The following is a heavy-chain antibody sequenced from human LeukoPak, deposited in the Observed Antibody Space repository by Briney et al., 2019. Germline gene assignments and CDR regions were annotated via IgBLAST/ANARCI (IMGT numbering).Heavy chain of an antibody. Sequence: TSETLSLTCTVSGASVTDYYWSWLRQSPGKGLEWISYIHHSGHSSYNPCLRSRVTTSLDTSKDQFSLNLISVPAADTAVYYCTRGHWGLQSWGQGTLVTVSS. CDR2: IHHSGHS. J-gene: IGHJ5*02. CDR3: TRGHWGLQS. D-gene: IGHD7-27*01. V-gene: IGHV4-59*02. CDR1: GASVTDYY.